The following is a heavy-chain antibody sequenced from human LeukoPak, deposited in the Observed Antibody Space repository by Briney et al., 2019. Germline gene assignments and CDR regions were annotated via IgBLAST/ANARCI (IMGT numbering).Heavy chain of an antibody. CDR2: IYYSGST. Sequence: SETLSLTCTVSGGSISSYYWSWIRQPPGKGLEGIGYIYYSGSTNYNPSLKSRGTTSVASSKNQFSLKLSSVTAADTAVYYCARDGGYSYGFDYYYYMDVWGKGTTVTVSS. D-gene: IGHD5-18*01. V-gene: IGHV4-59*01. J-gene: IGHJ6*03. CDR3: ARDGGYSYGFDYYYYMDV. CDR1: GGSISSYY.